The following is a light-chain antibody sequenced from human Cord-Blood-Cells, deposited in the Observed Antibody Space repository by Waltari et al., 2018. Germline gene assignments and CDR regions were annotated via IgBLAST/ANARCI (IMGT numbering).Light chain of an antibody. V-gene: IGKV1-5*03. CDR3: QQYNSYSGT. J-gene: IGKJ1*01. CDR2: KAF. CDR1: QSISSW. Sequence: DIQMTQSPSTLSASVGDRVTITCRASQSISSWLAWYQQKPGKAPKLLIYKAFSLESGYPSRFSGSGSGKEFTLTISSLQPDDFATYYCQQYNSYSGTFGQGTKVEIK.